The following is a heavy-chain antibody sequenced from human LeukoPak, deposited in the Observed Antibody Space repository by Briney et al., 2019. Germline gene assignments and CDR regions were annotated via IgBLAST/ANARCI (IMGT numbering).Heavy chain of an antibody. CDR1: GYTFTGYY. D-gene: IGHD3-22*01. J-gene: IGHJ4*02. Sequence: ASVKVSCKASGYTFTGYYMHWVRQAPGQGLEWMGWMNPNSGNTGYAQKFQGRVTMTTDTSTSTAYMELRSLRSDDTAVYYCARIRRDSGGYYGPRDFDYWGQGTLVTVSS. CDR3: ARIRRDSGGYYGPRDFDY. V-gene: IGHV1-2*02. CDR2: MNPNSGNT.